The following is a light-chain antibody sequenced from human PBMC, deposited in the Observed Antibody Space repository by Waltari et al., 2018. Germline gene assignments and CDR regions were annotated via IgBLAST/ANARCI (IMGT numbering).Light chain of an antibody. CDR3: QERSNWPGGS. V-gene: IGKV3-11*01. CDR1: QSVNSY. Sequence: ENVLTQSPAILSLSPGESATLSCRASQSVNSYLAWYQQKPGQAPRLLIYDASNRATGIPARFVGTGSGTDFTLTITRLEPEDFAVYYCQERSNWPGGSFGGGTKVEIK. J-gene: IGKJ4*01. CDR2: DAS.